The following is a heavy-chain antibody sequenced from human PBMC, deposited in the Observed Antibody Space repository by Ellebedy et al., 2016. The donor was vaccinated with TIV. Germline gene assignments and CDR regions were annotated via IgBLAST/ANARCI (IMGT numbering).Heavy chain of an antibody. CDR1: GFDFRTYA. J-gene: IGHJ4*02. CDR3: AKDRSGTATSGGWDQDFDS. D-gene: IGHD6-19*01. V-gene: IGHV3-23*01. CDR2: LTGSGATT. Sequence: LSLTCAASGFDFRTYAMSWVRQAPGREPEWVAGLTGSGATTYYAASVRGRFVISRDNFRNMLFVQMNSLRVEDTAVYYCAKDRSGTATSGGWDQDFDSWGQGTLVTVSA.